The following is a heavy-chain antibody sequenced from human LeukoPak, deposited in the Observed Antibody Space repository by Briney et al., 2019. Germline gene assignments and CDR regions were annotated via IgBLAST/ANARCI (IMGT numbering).Heavy chain of an antibody. D-gene: IGHD1-1*01. J-gene: IGHJ4*02. V-gene: IGHV3-21*01. Sequence: GGSLRLSCAASGFTFSDYSMNWVRQAPGKGLEWVSSISSGSTYIYYADSVKGRFTISRDNAKNSLYLQMNSLRDEDTAVYYCARNDAHDYWGQGTLVTVSS. CDR3: ARNDAHDY. CDR2: ISSGSTYI. CDR1: GFTFSDYS.